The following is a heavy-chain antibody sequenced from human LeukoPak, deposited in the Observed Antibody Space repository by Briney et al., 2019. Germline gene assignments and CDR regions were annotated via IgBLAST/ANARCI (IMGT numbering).Heavy chain of an antibody. CDR2: ISAYNGNT. D-gene: IGHD3-22*01. CDR3: ARGYSYYYDSSGYLDFDP. J-gene: IGHJ5*02. CDR1: GYTFTSYG. Sequence: ASVKVSCKASGYTFTSYGISWVRQAPGQGLEWMGWISAYNGNTNYAQKLQGRVTMTTDTSTSTAYMELRSLRSDDTAVYYGARGYSYYYDSSGYLDFDPWGQGTLVTVSS. V-gene: IGHV1-18*01.